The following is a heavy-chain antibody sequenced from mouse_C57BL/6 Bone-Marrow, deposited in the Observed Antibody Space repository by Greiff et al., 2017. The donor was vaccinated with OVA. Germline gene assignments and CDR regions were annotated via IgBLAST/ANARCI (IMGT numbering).Heavy chain of an antibody. CDR3: ARPAYGSYGYAMDY. V-gene: IGHV5-6*01. D-gene: IGHD1-1*02. CDR2: ISSGGSYT. Sequence: EVHLVESGGDLVKPGGSLKLSCAASGFTFSSYGMSWVRQTPDKRLEWVATISSGGSYTYYPDSVKGRFTISRDNAKNTLYLQMSSLKSEDTAMYYCARPAYGSYGYAMDYWGQGTSVTVSS. J-gene: IGHJ4*01. CDR1: GFTFSSYG.